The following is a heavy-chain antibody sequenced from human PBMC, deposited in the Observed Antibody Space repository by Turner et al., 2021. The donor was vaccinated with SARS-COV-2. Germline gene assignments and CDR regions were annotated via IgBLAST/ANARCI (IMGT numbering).Heavy chain of an antibody. Sequence: QVQLVHSGADVKKPGSSVKVSCKASGGTFISYAITWVRQAPGQGLEWMGGIIPIFGTANYAQKVQGRVTITADDSTSTAYMELSSLRSEDTAVYYCARISAYDSSGYYFDYWGQGTLVTVSS. CDR2: IIPIFGTA. D-gene: IGHD3-22*01. CDR1: GGTFISYA. V-gene: IGHV1-69*01. CDR3: ARISAYDSSGYYFDY. J-gene: IGHJ4*02.